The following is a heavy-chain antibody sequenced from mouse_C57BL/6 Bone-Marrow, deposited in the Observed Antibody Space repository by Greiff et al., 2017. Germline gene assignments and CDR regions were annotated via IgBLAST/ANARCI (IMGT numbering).Heavy chain of an antibody. CDR1: GYSITSGYD. V-gene: IGHV3-1*01. J-gene: IGHJ2*01. CDR3: ARDLTGY. Sequence: EVQRVESGPGMVKPSPSLSLTCTVTGYSITSGYDWHWIRHFPGNKLEWMGYISYSGSTNYNPSLKSRISITHDTSKNHFFLKLNSVTTEDTATYYCARDLTGYWGQGTTLTVSS. CDR2: ISYSGST.